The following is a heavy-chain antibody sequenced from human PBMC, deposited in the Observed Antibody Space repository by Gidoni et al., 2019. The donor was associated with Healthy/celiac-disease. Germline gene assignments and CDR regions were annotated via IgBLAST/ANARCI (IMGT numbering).Heavy chain of an antibody. Sequence: EVQLLASGGGLVQPGGSLRLSCAASGFTFSSYAMSGVRQAPGKGLEWVSAISGSGGSTYYADSVKGRFTISRDNSKNTLYLQMNSLRAEDTAVYYCAKIRFLEWFANWYFDLWGRGTLVTVSS. CDR1: GFTFSSYA. V-gene: IGHV3-23*01. J-gene: IGHJ2*01. CDR3: AKIRFLEWFANWYFDL. D-gene: IGHD3-3*01. CDR2: ISGSGGST.